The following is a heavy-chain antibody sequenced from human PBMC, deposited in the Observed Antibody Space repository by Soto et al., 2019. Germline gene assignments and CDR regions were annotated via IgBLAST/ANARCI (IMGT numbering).Heavy chain of an antibody. CDR1: GYTFTSYA. J-gene: IGHJ6*02. CDR2: INAGNGNT. D-gene: IGHD3-10*01. V-gene: IGHV1-3*01. Sequence: ASVKVSCKASGYTFTSYAMHWVRQAPGQRLEWMGWINAGNGNTKYSQKFQGRVTITRDTSASTAYMELSSLRSEDTAVYYCASRSRGLYYGSGSYYNPSWYYYYGMDVWGQGTTVTVS. CDR3: ASRSRGLYYGSGSYYNPSWYYYYGMDV.